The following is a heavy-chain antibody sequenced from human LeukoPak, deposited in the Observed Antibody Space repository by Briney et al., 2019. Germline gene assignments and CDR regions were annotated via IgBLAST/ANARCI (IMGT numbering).Heavy chain of an antibody. J-gene: IGHJ4*02. CDR2: INHSGST. Sequence: SETLSLTCAVYGGSFSGYYWSWIRQPPGKGLEWIGEINHSGSTNYNPSLKSRVTISVDTSKNQFSLKLSSVTAADTAVYYCARGLYSNYYSDYWGQGTLVTVSS. CDR3: ARGLYSNYYSDY. CDR1: GGSFSGYY. V-gene: IGHV4-34*01. D-gene: IGHD4-11*01.